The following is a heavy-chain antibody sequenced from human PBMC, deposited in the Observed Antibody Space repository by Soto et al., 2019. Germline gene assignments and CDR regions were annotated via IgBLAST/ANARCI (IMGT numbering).Heavy chain of an antibody. CDR2: IYHSGST. CDR1: SGSISSSNW. V-gene: IGHV4-4*02. CDR3: ARIVVVPAAVNWFDP. J-gene: IGHJ5*02. Sequence: QVQLQESGPGLVKPSGTLSLTCAVSSGSISSSNWWSWVRQPPGKGLEWIGEIYHSGSTNYNPSLKSRVTISVDKSKNQFSLKLSSVTAADTAVYYCARIVVVPAAVNWFDPWGQGTLVTVSS. D-gene: IGHD2-2*01.